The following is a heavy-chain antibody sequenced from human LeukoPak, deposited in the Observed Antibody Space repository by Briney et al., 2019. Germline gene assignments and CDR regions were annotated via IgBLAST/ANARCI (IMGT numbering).Heavy chain of an antibody. CDR2: ISSSSSYT. CDR1: GFTFSDYY. V-gene: IGHV3-11*06. J-gene: IGHJ4*02. Sequence: GGSLRLSCAASGFTFSDYYMSWIRQAPGKGLEWVSYISSSSSYTNYADSVKGRFTISRDNAKNSLYLQMNSLRAEDTALYYCARGSGDSSGTFDYWGQGTLVTVSS. CDR3: ARGSGDSSGTFDY. D-gene: IGHD3-22*01.